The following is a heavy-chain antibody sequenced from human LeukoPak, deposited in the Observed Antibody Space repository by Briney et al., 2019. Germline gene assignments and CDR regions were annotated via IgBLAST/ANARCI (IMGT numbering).Heavy chain of an antibody. V-gene: IGHV3-30*18. CDR2: ISYDGSNK. CDR3: AKVFYGSGSYQN. J-gene: IGHJ4*02. D-gene: IGHD3-10*01. CDR1: GFTVSNNY. Sequence: GGSLRLSCAASGFTVSNNYMSWVRQAPGKGLEWVAVISYDGSNKYYADSVKGRFTISRDNSKNTLYLQMNSLRAEDTAVYYCAKVFYGSGSYQNWGQGTLVTVSS.